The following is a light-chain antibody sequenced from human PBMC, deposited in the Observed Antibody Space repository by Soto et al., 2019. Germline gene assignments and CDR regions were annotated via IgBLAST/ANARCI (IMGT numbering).Light chain of an antibody. J-gene: IGKJ4*01. CDR1: QSVSSN. Sequence: EIVMTQSPATLSVSPGERATLSCRASQSVSSNLAWYQQKPGQAPRLLIYGASTRATGIPARFSGSGSGTEFTLPISSLQSEDFAVYYCQQYNNWPGVTFGGGTKVEIK. V-gene: IGKV3-15*01. CDR3: QQYNNWPGVT. CDR2: GAS.